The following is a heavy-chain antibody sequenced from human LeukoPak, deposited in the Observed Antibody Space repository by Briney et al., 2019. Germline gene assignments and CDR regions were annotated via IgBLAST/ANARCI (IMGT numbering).Heavy chain of an antibody. CDR1: GFTFSSYG. J-gene: IGHJ4*02. V-gene: IGHV3-30*03. Sequence: GQSLRLSCVASGFTFSSYGMHWVRQAPGKGREWVAVISSDGSSKYYTDSVKGRVTIARDNSKNTLYLQMNSLRAEDTAVYYCARGENSKTYPVSGYWGQGPLATVSS. D-gene: IGHD2/OR15-2a*01. CDR2: ISSDGSSK. CDR3: ARGENSKTYPVSGY.